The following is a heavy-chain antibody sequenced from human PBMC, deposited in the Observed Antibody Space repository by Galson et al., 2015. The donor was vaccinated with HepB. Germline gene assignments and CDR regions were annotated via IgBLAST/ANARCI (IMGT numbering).Heavy chain of an antibody. CDR1: GSFSDYL. CDR2: IYDNGVA. Sequence: GSFSDYLWSWIRQPPGKGLEWIAEIYDNGVARYNPSFRSRVTISLDTSRNQFSLRLSSATAADTAVYYCGRLFGGSEGYWYFDLWGRGTLVPVSS. V-gene: IGHV4-34*01. CDR3: GRLFGGSEGYWYFDL. D-gene: IGHD3-10*01. J-gene: IGHJ2*01.